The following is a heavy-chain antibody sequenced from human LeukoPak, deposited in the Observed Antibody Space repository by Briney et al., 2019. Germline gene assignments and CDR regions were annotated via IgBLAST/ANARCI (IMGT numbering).Heavy chain of an antibody. CDR3: ASRNCDFWSAPRGYYYYYMDV. J-gene: IGHJ6*03. D-gene: IGHD3-3*01. Sequence: SVKVSCKASGGTFSSYAISWVRQAPGQGLEWMGRIIPIFGTANYAQKFQGRVTITTDESTSTAYMELSSLRSEDTAVYYCASRNCDFWSAPRGYYYYYMDVWGKGTTVTVSS. CDR2: IIPIFGTA. CDR1: GGTFSSYA. V-gene: IGHV1-69*05.